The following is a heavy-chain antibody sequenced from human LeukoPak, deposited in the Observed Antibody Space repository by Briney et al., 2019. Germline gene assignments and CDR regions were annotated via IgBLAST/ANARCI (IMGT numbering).Heavy chain of an antibody. J-gene: IGHJ4*02. CDR2: IYYSGST. Sequence: SETLSLTCTVSGGSISSYYWSWIRQPPGKGLEWIGYIYYSGSTNYNPSLKSRVTISVDTSKNQFSLKLSSVTAADTAVYYCARGVGVLMSSSSPFDYWGQGTLVTVSS. V-gene: IGHV4-59*12. CDR1: GGSISSYY. D-gene: IGHD6-6*01. CDR3: ARGVGVLMSSSSPFDY.